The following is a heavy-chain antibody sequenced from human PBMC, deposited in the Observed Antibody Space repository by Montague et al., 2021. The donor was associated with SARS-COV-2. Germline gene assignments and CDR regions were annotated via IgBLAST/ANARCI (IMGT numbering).Heavy chain of an antibody. J-gene: IGHJ4*02. D-gene: IGHD2-15*01. Sequence: SETLSLTCTVSGGSMSDYYWTWIRQPPGKGPEWIGYFSRSGGSNYSPSLRGRVTISLVTSRSQFSLQLSSVTAADTAFYYCARLTQLGYCSSASCSPALYFDYRGQGFLVSVSS. CDR2: FSRSGGS. CDR3: ARLTQLGYCSSASCSPALYFDY. V-gene: IGHV4-59*01. CDR1: GGSMSDYY.